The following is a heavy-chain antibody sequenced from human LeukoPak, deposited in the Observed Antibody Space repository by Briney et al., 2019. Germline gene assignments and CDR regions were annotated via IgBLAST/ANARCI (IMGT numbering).Heavy chain of an antibody. Sequence: GGSLRLSCEASGFTVSSTHMVWVRQAPGKGLEWVSAISGSGGSTYYADSVKGRFTISRDNSKNTLYLQMNSLRAEDTAVYYCAKDQSYYDGSSEYYFDYWGQGTLVTVSS. D-gene: IGHD3-22*01. CDR2: ISGSGGST. J-gene: IGHJ4*02. V-gene: IGHV3-23*01. CDR1: GFTVSSTH. CDR3: AKDQSYYDGSSEYYFDY.